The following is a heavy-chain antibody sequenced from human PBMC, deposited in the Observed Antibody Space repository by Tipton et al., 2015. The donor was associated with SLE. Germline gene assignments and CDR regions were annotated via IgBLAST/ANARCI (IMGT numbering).Heavy chain of an antibody. CDR1: GFTFNTIG. V-gene: IGHV3-20*04. D-gene: IGHD1-26*01. CDR2: INWNGRST. J-gene: IGHJ4*02. Sequence: GSLRLSCVGSGFTFNTIGMTWVRQAPGKGLEWVCGINWNGRSTTYAESLKGRFTVSRDNALNSLFLQMNSLRVEDTAFYYCARGDVPVSGLDYWGPGTLVTVSS. CDR3: ARGDVPVSGLDY.